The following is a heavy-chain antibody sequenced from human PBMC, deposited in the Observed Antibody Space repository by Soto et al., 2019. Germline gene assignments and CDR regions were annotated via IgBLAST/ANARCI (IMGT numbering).Heavy chain of an antibody. D-gene: IGHD3-22*01. J-gene: IGHJ4*02. Sequence: PSETLSLTCTVSGGSISSGSYYWSWIRQHPGKGLEWIGYIYSTESTNYNPSLKSRLSISVDMSASQFSLKLSSVTVADTAVYYRARSDSSGKTRYYFDHWGQGTLVTVS. CDR1: GGSISSGSYY. V-gene: IGHV4-31*03. CDR2: IYSTEST. CDR3: ARSDSSGKTRYYFDH.